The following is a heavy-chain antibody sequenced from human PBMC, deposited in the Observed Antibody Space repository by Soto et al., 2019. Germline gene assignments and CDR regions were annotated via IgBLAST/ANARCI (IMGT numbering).Heavy chain of an antibody. J-gene: IGHJ6*02. CDR2: ISAYNGNT. CDR3: ARGAFCDGAPGCRDMDV. CDR1: GYKFISHS. D-gene: IGHD2-21*01. V-gene: IGHV1-18*01. Sequence: QIQLVQSGGEVKKPGASVKVSCKSSGYKFISHSITWVRQAPGQGLEWMGRISAYNGNTNYAQELQGRVTMTTDTSTNTAYMELRSLRSDDTAVYYCARGAFCDGAPGCRDMDVWGQGTTVTVSS.